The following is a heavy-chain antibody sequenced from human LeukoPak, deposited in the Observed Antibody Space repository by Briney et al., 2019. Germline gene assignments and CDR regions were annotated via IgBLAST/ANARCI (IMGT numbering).Heavy chain of an antibody. CDR1: GDTLSELS. CDR2: CDPEDGEA. Sequence: GASVKVSCKVFGDTLSELSMHWGRQAPGKGGEWMGGCDPEDGEAIYAQKFQGRVTMTEDTSTDTAYMELSSLRSEDTAVYYCATLGDTDMVYDYWGQGTLVTVSS. CDR3: ATLGDTDMVYDY. V-gene: IGHV1-24*01. J-gene: IGHJ4*02. D-gene: IGHD5-18*01.